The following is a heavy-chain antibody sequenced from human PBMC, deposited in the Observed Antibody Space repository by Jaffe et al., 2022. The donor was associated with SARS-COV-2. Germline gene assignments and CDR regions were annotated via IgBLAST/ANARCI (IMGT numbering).Heavy chain of an antibody. J-gene: IGHJ5*02. V-gene: IGHV3-49*05. D-gene: IGHD4-17*01. CDR1: GFTFGDYA. Sequence: EVQLVESGGGLVKPGRSLRLSCTASGFTFGDYAMSWFRQAPGKGLEWVGFIRSKAYGGTTEYAASVKGRFTISRDDSKSIAYLQMNSLKTEDTAVYYCTRERGYGDYGLSGFDPWGQGTLVTVSS. CDR3: TRERGYGDYGLSGFDP. CDR2: IRSKAYGGTT.